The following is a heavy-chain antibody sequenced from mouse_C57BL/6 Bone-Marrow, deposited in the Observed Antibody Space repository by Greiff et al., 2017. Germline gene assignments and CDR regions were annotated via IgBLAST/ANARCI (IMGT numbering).Heavy chain of an antibody. CDR2: IDPENGDT. D-gene: IGHD2-5*01. CDR3: THYSNYPYAMDD. Sequence: VQLQQSGAELVRPGASVKLSCTASGFNIKDDYMHWVKQRPEQGLEWIGWIDPENGDTEYASKFQGKATITADTSSNTAYLQLSSLTSEDTAVXYCTHYSNYPYAMDDWGQGTSVTVSS. J-gene: IGHJ4*01. CDR1: GFNIKDDY. V-gene: IGHV14-4*01.